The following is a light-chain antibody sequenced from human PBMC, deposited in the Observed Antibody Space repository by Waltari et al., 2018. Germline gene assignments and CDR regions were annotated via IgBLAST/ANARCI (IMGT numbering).Light chain of an antibody. V-gene: IGKV2-28*01. J-gene: IGKJ1*01. CDR1: QSLLHSNGNTY. CDR2: LAS. Sequence: EIVMTQSPLSLPVTPGEPASISCRSSQSLLHSNGNTYLEWFLQRPGQSPQFLIFLASRRASGVPDRFSGDGSGTDFTLNISRVEAEDVGIYYCMQGLQIPWTFGQGTRADIK. CDR3: MQGLQIPWT.